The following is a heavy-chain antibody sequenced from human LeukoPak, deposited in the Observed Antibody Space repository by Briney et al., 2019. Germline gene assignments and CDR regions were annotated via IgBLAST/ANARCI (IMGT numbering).Heavy chain of an antibody. CDR2: IYSGGNT. CDR3: ARGDSSGSYFDY. D-gene: IGHD6-25*01. Sequence: PGGSLRLSCAVSGFTVSSIYMSWVRQAPGKGLEWVSVIYSGGNTYYTDSVKGRFTISRDNSKNTLYLQMNSLRAEDTAVYYCARGDSSGSYFDYWGQGTLVTVSS. CDR1: GFTVSSIY. V-gene: IGHV3-53*01. J-gene: IGHJ4*02.